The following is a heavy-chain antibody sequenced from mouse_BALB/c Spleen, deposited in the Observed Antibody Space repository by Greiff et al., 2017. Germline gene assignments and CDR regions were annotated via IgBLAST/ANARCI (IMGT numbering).Heavy chain of an antibody. CDR1: GYTFTSYW. CDR3: ARSAYYRYDY. Sequence: VQLQQSGAELAKPGASVKMSCKASGYTFTSYWMHWVKQRPGQGLEWIGYINPSTGYTEYNQKFKDKATLTADKSSSTAYMQLCSLTSEDSAVYYCARSAYYRYDYWGQGTTLTVSS. D-gene: IGHD2-14*01. J-gene: IGHJ2*01. V-gene: IGHV1-7*01. CDR2: INPSTGYT.